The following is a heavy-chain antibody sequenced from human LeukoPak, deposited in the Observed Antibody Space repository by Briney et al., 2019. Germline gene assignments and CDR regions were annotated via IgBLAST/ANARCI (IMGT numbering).Heavy chain of an antibody. CDR2: IHTSGST. V-gene: IGHV4-4*07. Sequence: SETLSLTCTVSGGSITSYYWTYIRQPAGKGLEWIGRIHTSGSTNYNPSLKSRVTMSVDTPKNQFSLNLSSVTAADTAMYYCARGFSGTSIAARVFDSWGQGTLVTVSS. CDR1: GGSITSYY. J-gene: IGHJ4*02. D-gene: IGHD6-6*01. CDR3: ARGFSGTSIAARVFDS.